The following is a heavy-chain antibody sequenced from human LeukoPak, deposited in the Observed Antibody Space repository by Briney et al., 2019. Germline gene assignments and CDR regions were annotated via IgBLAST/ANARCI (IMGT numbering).Heavy chain of an antibody. J-gene: IGHJ4*02. Sequence: SETLSLTCAVYGGSFSGYYWSWIRQPPGKGLEWIGEINHSGSTNYNPSLKSRVTIPVDTSKNQFSLKLSSVTAADTAVYYCARGGYYYDSSGYYRFDYWGQGTLVTVSS. V-gene: IGHV4-34*01. D-gene: IGHD3-22*01. CDR3: ARGGYYYDSSGYYRFDY. CDR1: GGSFSGYY. CDR2: INHSGST.